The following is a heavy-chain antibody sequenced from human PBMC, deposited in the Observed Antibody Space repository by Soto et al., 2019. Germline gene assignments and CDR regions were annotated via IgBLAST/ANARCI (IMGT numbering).Heavy chain of an antibody. Sequence: QVKLVQSGAEVKKPGYSVKVSCTASVGTFSSYAISWVRQAPGQGREWMGGIIPIFGTAKYAQKFQGRVTITADESTSTAYMELSSLRSEDTAVYSCARQDVGVSRHNWFDPWGQGTLVTVSS. CDR3: ARQDVGVSRHNWFDP. J-gene: IGHJ5*02. CDR1: VGTFSSYA. D-gene: IGHD3-3*01. CDR2: IIPIFGTA. V-gene: IGHV1-69*01.